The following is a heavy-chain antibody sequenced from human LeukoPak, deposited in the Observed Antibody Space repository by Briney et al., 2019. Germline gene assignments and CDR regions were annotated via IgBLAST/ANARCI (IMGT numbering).Heavy chain of an antibody. CDR3: ARADFCNSTSCYTAEYFQH. CDR2: ITSSGSSM. D-gene: IGHD2-2*02. Sequence: GSLRLSCAGSGFTFSGYSLNWVRQAPGKGLEWVSSITSSGSSMYYADSVKGRFTISRDNAQKSLFLQMNSLRADDTAVYYCARADFCNSTSCYTAEYFQHWGPGTLVTVSS. V-gene: IGHV3-21*01. CDR1: GFTFSGYS. J-gene: IGHJ1*01.